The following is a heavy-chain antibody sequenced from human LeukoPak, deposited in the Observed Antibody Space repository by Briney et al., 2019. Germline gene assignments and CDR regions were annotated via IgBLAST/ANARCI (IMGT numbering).Heavy chain of an antibody. CDR2: ISWDGGST. CDR3: AKGRIAVAGTRGAYFDL. D-gene: IGHD6-19*01. CDR1: GFTFDDYT. V-gene: IGHV3-43*01. J-gene: IGHJ2*01. Sequence: PGGSLRLSCAASGFTFDDYTMHWVHQAPGKGLEWVSLISWDGGSTYYADSVKGRFTISRDNSKNSLYLQMNSLRTEDTALYYCAKGRIAVAGTRGAYFDLWGRGTLVTVSS.